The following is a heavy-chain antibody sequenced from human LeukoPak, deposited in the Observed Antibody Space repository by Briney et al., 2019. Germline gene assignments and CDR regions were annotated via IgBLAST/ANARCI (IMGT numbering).Heavy chain of an antibody. CDR3: ARGVVAATFYYYMDV. Sequence: AASVKVSCKPSGYTFTGYYLQWVRQAPGQGLEWMGWINPQSGGTNYAPKFHGRVSMTRDTSISTAYMELSRLRSDDTAVYYCARGVVAATFYYYMDVWGKGTTVTVSS. J-gene: IGHJ6*03. CDR1: GYTFTGYY. V-gene: IGHV1-2*02. CDR2: INPQSGGT. D-gene: IGHD2-15*01.